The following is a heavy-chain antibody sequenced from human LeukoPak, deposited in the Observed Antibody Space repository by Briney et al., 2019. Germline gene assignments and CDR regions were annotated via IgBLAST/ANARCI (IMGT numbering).Heavy chain of an antibody. CDR1: GYTFTSYY. J-gene: IGHJ3*02. V-gene: IGHV1-46*01. D-gene: IGHD3-22*01. CDR2: INPSCGST. Sequence: ASVKVSCKAPGYTFTSYYMHWVRQAPGQGLEWMGIINPSCGSTSYAQKFQGRVTMTRDTSTSTVYMELSSLRSEDTAVYYCARGRVTMIVVVTRDAFDIWGQGTMVTVSS. CDR3: ARGRVTMIVVVTRDAFDI.